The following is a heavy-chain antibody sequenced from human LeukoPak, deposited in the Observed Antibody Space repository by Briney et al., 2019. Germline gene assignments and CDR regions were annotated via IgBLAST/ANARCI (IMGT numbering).Heavy chain of an antibody. Sequence: QPGGSLRLSCAASGFTFSSYAMSWVRQAPGKGLEWVSAISGSGGSTYYADSVKGRFTISRDNSKNTLYLQMNSLRAEDTAVYYCARIIQLWSHMDVWGKGTTVTISS. CDR3: ARIIQLWSHMDV. CDR1: GFTFSSYA. D-gene: IGHD5-18*01. J-gene: IGHJ6*04. CDR2: ISGSGGST. V-gene: IGHV3-23*01.